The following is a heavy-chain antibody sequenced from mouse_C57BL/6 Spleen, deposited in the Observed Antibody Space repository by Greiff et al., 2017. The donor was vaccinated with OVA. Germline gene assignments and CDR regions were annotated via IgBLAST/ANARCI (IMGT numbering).Heavy chain of an antibody. Sequence: VQLQQSGAELVRPGASVKLSCTASGFTIKDDYMHWVKQRPEQGLEWIGWIDPENGDTEYASKFQGKATITADTSSNTAYLQLSSLTSEDTAVYYCTRNTSYYYGNYGNAMDDWGQGTSVTVSS. CDR2: IDPENGDT. CDR3: TRNTSYYYGNYGNAMDD. D-gene: IGHD2-1*01. J-gene: IGHJ4*01. CDR1: GFTIKDDY. V-gene: IGHV14-4*01.